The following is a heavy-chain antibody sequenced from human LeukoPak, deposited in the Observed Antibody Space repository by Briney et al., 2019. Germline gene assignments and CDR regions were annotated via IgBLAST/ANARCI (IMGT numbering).Heavy chain of an antibody. D-gene: IGHD1-1*01. CDR2: INVDGRTT. CDR3: ARDQTKLETGPHFAS. V-gene: IGHV3-74*01. J-gene: IGHJ4*02. Sequence: PGGSLRLSCAPSGFTFTSNWMHWVRQVPGKGLVWVSRINVDGRTTTYADSVKGRFTTSRDNAKNTLYLQMNSLRVEDTAVYYCARDQTKLETGPHFASSGQGTLVTVSS. CDR1: GFTFTSNW.